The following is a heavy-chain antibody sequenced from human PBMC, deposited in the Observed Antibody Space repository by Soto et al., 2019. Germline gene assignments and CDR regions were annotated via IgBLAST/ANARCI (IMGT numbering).Heavy chain of an antibody. CDR1: GGTFSSYT. CDR3: ARDEGPYSSSSEVSD. CDR2: IIPILGIA. V-gene: IGHV1-69*04. J-gene: IGHJ4*02. Sequence: ASVKVSCKASGGTFSSYTISWVRQAPGQGLEWMGRIIPILGIANYAQKFQGRVTITADKSTSTAYMELSSLGSEDPAVYYCARDEGPYSSSSEVSDWGQGTLVTVSS. D-gene: IGHD6-6*01.